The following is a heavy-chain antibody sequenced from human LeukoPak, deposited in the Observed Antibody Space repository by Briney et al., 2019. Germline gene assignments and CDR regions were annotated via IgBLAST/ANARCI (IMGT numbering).Heavy chain of an antibody. V-gene: IGHV3-23*01. CDR3: AKGDTVTTFLVDY. J-gene: IGHJ4*02. Sequence: GGSLRLSCAASGFTFSDYYMSWIRQAPGKGLEWVSAISGSGGSTYYADSVKGRFTISRDNSKNTLYLQMNSLRAEDTAVYYCAKGDTVTTFLVDYWGQGTLVTVSS. CDR2: ISGSGGST. CDR1: GFTFSDYY. D-gene: IGHD4-17*01.